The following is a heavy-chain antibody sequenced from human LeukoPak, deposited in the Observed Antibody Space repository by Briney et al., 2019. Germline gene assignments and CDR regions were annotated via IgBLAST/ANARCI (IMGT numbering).Heavy chain of an antibody. D-gene: IGHD3-16*01. CDR2: IYTSGST. Sequence: SETLSLTCTVSCGSITTYYWSWIRQPAGKGLEWIGRIYTSGSTYYNPSLKSRVTMSVDTSKNQFSLKLNSVTAADTAVYYCARERGLWPAYDYCMDVWGKGTMVTVSS. CDR3: ARERGLWPAYDYCMDV. J-gene: IGHJ6*03. CDR1: CGSITTYY. V-gene: IGHV4-4*07.